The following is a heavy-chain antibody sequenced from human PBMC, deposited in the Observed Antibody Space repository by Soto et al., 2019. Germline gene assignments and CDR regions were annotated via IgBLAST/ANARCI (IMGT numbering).Heavy chain of an antibody. V-gene: IGHV4-4*02. D-gene: IGHD1-26*01. CDR3: ARSEATGLDY. J-gene: IGHJ4*02. CDR1: CTSMSTSNW. Sequence: SDTLSLTCTLTCTSMSTSNWWNWVRQSPGKGLEWIGEAHHSGRTNYNPSLKSRVAISVDKSKNHFSLKLSSVTAADTAVYYCARSEATGLDYWGQGTLVT. CDR2: AHHSGRT.